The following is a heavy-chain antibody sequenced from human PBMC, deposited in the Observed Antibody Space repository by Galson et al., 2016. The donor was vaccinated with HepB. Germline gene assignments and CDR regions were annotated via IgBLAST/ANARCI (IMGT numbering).Heavy chain of an antibody. J-gene: IGHJ4*02. CDR1: GESLTHYY. CDR2: INQNGGT. D-gene: IGHD3-10*01. V-gene: IGHV4-34*01. CDR3: GRGRRSYCSGVYLY. Sequence: SETMSPTCGVSGESLTHYYWTWIRQPPGKRPEWNGDINQNGGTNYNPSLGSRVSISIDRSKNQFSLRLEAVTAADTGVYYCGRGRRSYCSGVYLYWGQGSLVTISS.